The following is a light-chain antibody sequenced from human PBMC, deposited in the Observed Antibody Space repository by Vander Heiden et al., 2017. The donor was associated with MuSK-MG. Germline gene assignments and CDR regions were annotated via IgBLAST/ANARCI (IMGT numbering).Light chain of an antibody. CDR3: QQSYCAPAWT. CDR2: AAS. CDR1: QNIRNY. Sequence: DIRMTQSPSSRSASVGDRVTITCRSSQNIRNYLNWYQQKPGKAPKLLIYAASNLHSGVPLRFSGIASGTDFTLTISSVQRDDFATYFCQQSYCAPAWTFGQGTKVEIK. J-gene: IGKJ1*01. V-gene: IGKV1-39*01.